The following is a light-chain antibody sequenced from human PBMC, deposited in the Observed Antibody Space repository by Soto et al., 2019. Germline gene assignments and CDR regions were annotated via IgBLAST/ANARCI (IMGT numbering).Light chain of an antibody. CDR1: QSVSPY. CDR2: GAS. V-gene: IGKV3-15*01. Sequence: EVVMTQAPAILSVSPGERATLSCRASQSVSPYLAWYQQKPGQAPRLLIYGASTRATGMPARFSGSGSGTEFTLTISSLKSEDFAVYYCQQYNNWPLTFGGGTKVDIK. J-gene: IGKJ4*01. CDR3: QQYNNWPLT.